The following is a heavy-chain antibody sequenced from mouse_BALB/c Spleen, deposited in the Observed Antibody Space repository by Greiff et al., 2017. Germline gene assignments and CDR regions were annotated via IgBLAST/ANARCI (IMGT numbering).Heavy chain of an antibody. J-gene: IGHJ3*01. CDR3: AIYRYDGGFAY. CDR1: GYAFSSYW. CDR2: IYPGDGDT. D-gene: IGHD2-14*01. V-gene: IGHV1-80*01. Sequence: QVQLKESGAELVRPGSSVKISCKASGYAFSSYWMNWVKQRPGQGLEWIGQIYPGDGDTNYNGKFKGKATLTADKSSSTAYMQLSSLTSEDSAVYFCAIYRYDGGFAYWGQGTLVTVSA.